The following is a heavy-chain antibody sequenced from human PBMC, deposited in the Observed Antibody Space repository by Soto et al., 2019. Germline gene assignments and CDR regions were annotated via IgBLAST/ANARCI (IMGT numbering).Heavy chain of an antibody. CDR3: ARIERYFDRTVHLNG. D-gene: IGHD3-9*01. V-gene: IGHV5-51*01. J-gene: IGHJ4*02. CDR1: GYDFDITW. CDR2: IYPGDSDT. Sequence: GESLKISCKGSGYDFDITWLAWVRQVPGKGLEWVGIIYPGDSDTRYSPSLEGQVTLSVDKSIKTAYLQWRSLKDSDTATYYCARIERYFDRTVHLNGWGQGTLVTVS.